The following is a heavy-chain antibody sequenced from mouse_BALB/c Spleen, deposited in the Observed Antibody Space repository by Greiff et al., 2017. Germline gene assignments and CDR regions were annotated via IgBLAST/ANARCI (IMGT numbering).Heavy chain of an antibody. CDR3: ARRNYDRYDEDAIDY. Sequence: VQLQHSGPELMKPGASVKISCKASGYSFTSYYMHWVKQSHGKSLEWIGYIDPFNGGTSYNQKFKGKATLTVDKSSSTAYMHLGSLTSEDSAVYYCARRNYDRYDEDAIDYWGQGTSVTVSS. V-gene: IGHV1S135*01. CDR1: GYSFTSYY. J-gene: IGHJ4*01. CDR2: IDPFNGGT. D-gene: IGHD2-14*01.